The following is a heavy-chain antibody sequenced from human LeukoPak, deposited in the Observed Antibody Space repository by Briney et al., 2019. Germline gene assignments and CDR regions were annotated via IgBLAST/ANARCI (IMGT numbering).Heavy chain of an antibody. CDR1: GYTFTSYD. J-gene: IGHJ5*02. CDR2: MNPNSGNT. Sequence: ASVTVSFKASGYTFTSYDINWVRQAPGQGLEWMGWMNPNSGNTGYAQKFQGRVTMTRNTSISTAYMELSSLRSEDTAVYYCARGPRFGGSRKNWFDPWGQGTLVTVSS. CDR3: ARGPRFGGSRKNWFDP. V-gene: IGHV1-8*01. D-gene: IGHD3-10*01.